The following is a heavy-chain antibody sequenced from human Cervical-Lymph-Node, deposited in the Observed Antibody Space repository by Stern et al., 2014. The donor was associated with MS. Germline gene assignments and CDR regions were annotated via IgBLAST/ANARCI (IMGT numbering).Heavy chain of an antibody. CDR2: INPSGGT. Sequence: QMPLVESGPEVKKPGASVRLSCKASGFTHNNYLMHWVRQAPGQRPAWMGVINPSGGTHYPHNVPGRVTMTTDASTTKLYMVLNRLRSEDAAVYYCAVRYCSGGRCYSVPDVWGQGTMVIVSS. J-gene: IGHJ6*02. CDR3: AVRYCSGGRCYSVPDV. CDR1: GFTHNNYL. V-gene: IGHV1-46*02. D-gene: IGHD2-15*01.